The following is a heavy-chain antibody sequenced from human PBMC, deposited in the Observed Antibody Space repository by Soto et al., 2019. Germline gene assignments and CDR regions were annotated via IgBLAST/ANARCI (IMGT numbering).Heavy chain of an antibody. CDR2: IYPGDSNT. Sequence: PGESLKISCNSSGYSFTSYWIGWVRQMPGKGLEWMGIIYPGDSNTRYSPSLQRQVTISVDKSISTAYLQWSSLKATDTAMYYCARHAYDFWSGHPNPRYYYGMDVWGQGTTVTVS. V-gene: IGHV5-51*01. CDR1: GYSFTSYW. CDR3: ARHAYDFWSGHPNPRYYYGMDV. J-gene: IGHJ6*02. D-gene: IGHD3-3*01.